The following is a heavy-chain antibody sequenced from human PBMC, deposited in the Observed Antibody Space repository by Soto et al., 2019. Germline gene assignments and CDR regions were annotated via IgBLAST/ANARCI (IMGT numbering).Heavy chain of an antibody. CDR2: ISYDGSNK. D-gene: IGHD5-18*01. CDR3: TRDPQDTAMAQAYYYYYGMDV. V-gene: IGHV3-30-3*01. CDR1: GFTFSSYA. Sequence: TGGSLRLSCAASGFTFSSYAMHWVRQAPGKGLEWVAVISYDGSNKYYADSVKGRFTISRDNSKNTLYLQMNSLRAEDTAVYYCTRDPQDTAMAQAYYYYYGMDVWGQGTTVTVSS. J-gene: IGHJ6*02.